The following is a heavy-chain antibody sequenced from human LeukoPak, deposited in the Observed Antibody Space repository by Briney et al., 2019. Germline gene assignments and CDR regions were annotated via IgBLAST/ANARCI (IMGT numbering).Heavy chain of an antibody. Sequence: PGGSLRLSCAASGFSFSSYAMHWVRQAPGKGLEWVAVVSYDGSDKYYADSVKGRFTISRENSRNTLYLQMNTLRAQDTAGYFCAKDLIRVTFGGVTLVYWGQGTLVTGSS. CDR1: GFSFSSYA. J-gene: IGHJ4*02. CDR2: VSYDGSDK. V-gene: IGHV3-30*04. CDR3: AKDLIRVTFGGVTLVY. D-gene: IGHD3-16*01.